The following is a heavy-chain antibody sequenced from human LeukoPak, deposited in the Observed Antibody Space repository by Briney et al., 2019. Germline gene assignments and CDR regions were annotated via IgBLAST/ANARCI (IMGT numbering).Heavy chain of an antibody. J-gene: IGHJ4*02. CDR1: GLTFSTYW. CDR3: AGGRDSTQLYFDS. V-gene: IGHV3-74*01. CDR2: IVSDGNRI. Sequence: PGGSLRLSCEASGLTFSTYWMHWVRQAPGQGLVWVSRIVSDGNRISYVDSVKGRFTISRDNAKNTLYLQMNSLRAEDTAVYYCAGGRDSTQLYFDSWGQGTLVTVSS. D-gene: IGHD2-15*01.